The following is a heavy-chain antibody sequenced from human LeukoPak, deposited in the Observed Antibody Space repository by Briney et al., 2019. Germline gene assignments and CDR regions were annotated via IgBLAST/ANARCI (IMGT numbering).Heavy chain of an antibody. J-gene: IGHJ4*02. V-gene: IGHV3-23*01. CDR2: ISASGGTT. D-gene: IGHD4-23*01. Sequence: GGSLRLSCAASGFTFDSYAMSWVRQAPGKGLEWVSGISASGGTTYYADSVKGRFTISRDNSKNTLYLQMNSLRAEDTAVYYCARAPATVVTDFDYWGQGTLVTVSS. CDR3: ARAPATVVTDFDY. CDR1: GFTFDSYA.